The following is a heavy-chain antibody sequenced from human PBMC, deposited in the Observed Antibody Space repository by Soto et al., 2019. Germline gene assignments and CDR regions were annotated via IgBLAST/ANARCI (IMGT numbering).Heavy chain of an antibody. V-gene: IGHV4-59*01. Sequence: SETLSLTCTVSGGSISSYYWSWIRQPPGKGLEWIGYIYYSGCTNYNPSLKSRVTISVDTSKNQFSLKLSSVTAADTAVYYCACLRSSSVFGYYYYYMDVWGKGTTVTVSS. J-gene: IGHJ6*03. CDR1: GGSISSYY. D-gene: IGHD6-6*01. CDR3: ACLRSSSVFGYYYYYMDV. CDR2: IYYSGCT.